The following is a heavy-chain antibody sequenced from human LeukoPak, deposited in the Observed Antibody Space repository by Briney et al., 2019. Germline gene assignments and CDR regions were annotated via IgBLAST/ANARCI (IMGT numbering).Heavy chain of an antibody. CDR3: ARREVGIAFDI. D-gene: IGHD1-26*01. CDR2: IYPGDSDT. V-gene: IGHV5-51*01. J-gene: IGHJ3*02. CDR1: GYSFTSYW. Sequence: GESLKISCKGSGYSFTSYWISWVRQMPGKGLEWMAIIYPGDSDTRYSPSFQGQVTISVDKTVSTAYLQWSSLQASDTAIYYCARREVGIAFDIWGQGTMVTVSS.